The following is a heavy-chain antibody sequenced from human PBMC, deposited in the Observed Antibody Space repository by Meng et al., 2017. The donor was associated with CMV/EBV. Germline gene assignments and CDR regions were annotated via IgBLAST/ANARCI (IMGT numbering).Heavy chain of an antibody. J-gene: IGHJ5*02. CDR2: INHSGST. CDR1: GGSFSGYY. CDR3: ARGGNWFDP. V-gene: IGHV4-34*01. Sequence: QLQLHQWGAGLLKPSETLSLPCAVYGGSFSGYYWSWIRQPPGKGLEWIGEINHSGSTNYNPSLKSRVTISVDTSKNQFSLKLSSVTAADTAVYYCARGGNWFDPWGQGTLVTVSS.